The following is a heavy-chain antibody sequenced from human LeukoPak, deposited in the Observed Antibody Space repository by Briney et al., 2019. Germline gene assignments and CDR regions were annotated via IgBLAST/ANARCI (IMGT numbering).Heavy chain of an antibody. Sequence: GGSLRLSCAASGFTFSAYWMHWVRQAPGKGLVWVSRINSDGFSITYADSVKGRFTISRDNAKNTLYLHMNSLRVEDTAVYYCARFYGGSAFDIWGQGTMVTVSS. J-gene: IGHJ3*02. V-gene: IGHV3-74*01. CDR1: GFTFSAYW. D-gene: IGHD3-16*01. CDR3: ARFYGGSAFDI. CDR2: INSDGFSI.